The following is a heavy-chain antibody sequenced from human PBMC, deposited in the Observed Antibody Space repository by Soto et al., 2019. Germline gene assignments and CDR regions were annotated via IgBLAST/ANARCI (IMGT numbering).Heavy chain of an antibody. D-gene: IGHD2-2*01. Sequence: GGSLRLSCAASGFTFSSYAMSWVRQAPGKGLEWVSAISGSGGSTYYADSVKGRFTISRDNSKNTLYLQMNSLRAEDTAVYYCAKDLVVVPAAMTGGFYFDYWGQGTLVTVSS. CDR1: GFTFSSYA. CDR3: AKDLVVVPAAMTGGFYFDY. CDR2: ISGSGGST. J-gene: IGHJ4*02. V-gene: IGHV3-23*01.